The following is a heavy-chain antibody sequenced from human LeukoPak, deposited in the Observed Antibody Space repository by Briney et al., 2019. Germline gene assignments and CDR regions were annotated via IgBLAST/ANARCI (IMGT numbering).Heavy chain of an antibody. Sequence: GGSLRLSCEASGFPFSSYAMTWVRQAPGMGLVWVSRITGDGISTSYADSVKGRFTISRDSAKNTLYLQMISLRAEDTAVYYCARDTGWYFDLWGRGTLVTVSS. CDR2: ITGDGIST. D-gene: IGHD4-17*01. CDR3: ARDTGWYFDL. V-gene: IGHV3-74*01. J-gene: IGHJ2*01. CDR1: GFPFSSYA.